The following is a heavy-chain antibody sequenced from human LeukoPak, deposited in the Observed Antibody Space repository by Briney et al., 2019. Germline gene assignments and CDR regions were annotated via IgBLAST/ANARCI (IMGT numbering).Heavy chain of an antibody. CDR2: INPNSGGT. CDR1: GYTFTCYY. CDR3: ARGIRRYCSGGSCYPGILDY. D-gene: IGHD2-15*01. Sequence: ASVKVSCKASGYTFTCYYMHWVRQAPGQGLEWMGWINPNSGGTNYAQKFQGWVTMTRDTSISTAYMELSRLRSDDTAVYYCARGIRRYCSGGSCYPGILDYWGQGTLVTVSS. V-gene: IGHV1-2*04. J-gene: IGHJ4*02.